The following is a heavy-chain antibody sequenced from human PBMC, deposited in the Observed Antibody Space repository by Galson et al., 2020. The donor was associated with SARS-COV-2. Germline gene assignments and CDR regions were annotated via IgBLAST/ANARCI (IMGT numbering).Heavy chain of an antibody. CDR1: GFTFVNFA. CDR2: ISYDGSNK. V-gene: IGHV3-30*01. CDR3: ARDQSTGYYYYQYMDV. Sequence: GESLKISCTASGFTFVNFAIHWVRQAPGKGLEWVAVISYDGSNKYYADSVKGRFTISRDDSKNTLHLQMNSLRAEDTAVYYCARDQSTGYYYYQYMDVWGKGTTVTVSS. J-gene: IGHJ6*03. D-gene: IGHD3-9*01.